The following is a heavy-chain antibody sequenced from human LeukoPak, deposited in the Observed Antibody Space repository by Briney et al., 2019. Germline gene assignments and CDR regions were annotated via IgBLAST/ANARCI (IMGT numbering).Heavy chain of an antibody. V-gene: IGHV4-34*01. Sequence: SETLSLTCAVYGGSFSGYYWSWIRQPPGKGLEWIGEINHSGSTNYNPSLKSRVTISVDTPKNQFSLKLSSVTAADTAVYYCARGSRTRGSGSYYNWGQGTLVTVSS. CDR1: GGSFSGYY. CDR3: ARGSRTRGSGSYYN. J-gene: IGHJ4*02. CDR2: INHSGST. D-gene: IGHD3-10*01.